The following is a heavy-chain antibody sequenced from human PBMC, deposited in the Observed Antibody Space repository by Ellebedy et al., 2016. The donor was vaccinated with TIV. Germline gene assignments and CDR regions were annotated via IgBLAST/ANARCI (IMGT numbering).Heavy chain of an antibody. CDR2: IYYSGST. D-gene: IGHD7-27*01. CDR3: ARGIWFNWGAPVPFYYYMDV. V-gene: IGHV4-39*02. J-gene: IGHJ6*03. Sequence: SETLSLTCTGSNGSISNSSYYWGWIRQPPGKGLEWMGSIYYSGSTRYNPSLKSRVSISVDTSENQFSLNLTSVTAADTAVYYCARGIWFNWGAPVPFYYYMDVWGKGTTVTVSS. CDR1: NGSISNSSYY.